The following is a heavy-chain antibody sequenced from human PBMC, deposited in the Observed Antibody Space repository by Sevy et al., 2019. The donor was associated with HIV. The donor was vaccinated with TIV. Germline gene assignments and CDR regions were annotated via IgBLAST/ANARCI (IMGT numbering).Heavy chain of an antibody. CDR2: ISYDGSNK. V-gene: IGHV3-30-3*01. D-gene: IGHD3-3*01. Sequence: GGSLRLSCAASGFTFSSYDMHWVRQAPGKGLEWVAVISYDGSNKYYADSVKGRFTISRDNSKNTLYLQMNSLRAEDTAVYYCARDKDYDFWSGYLYYYYGMDVWGQGTTVTVSS. CDR3: ARDKDYDFWSGYLYYYYGMDV. J-gene: IGHJ6*02. CDR1: GFTFSSYD.